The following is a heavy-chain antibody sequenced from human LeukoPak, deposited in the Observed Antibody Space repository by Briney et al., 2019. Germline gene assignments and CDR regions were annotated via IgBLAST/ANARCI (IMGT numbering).Heavy chain of an antibody. Sequence: GASVKVSCKASGYTFTSYYMHWVRQAPGQGLEWMGIINPSGGSTSYAQKFQGRVTMTRDTSTSTVYMELSSLRSEDTAVYYCARAKPSMTTVVTPLRYYYYYYYMDVWGKGTTVTVSS. CDR1: GYTFTSYY. J-gene: IGHJ6*03. V-gene: IGHV1-46*01. CDR2: INPSGGST. CDR3: ARAKPSMTTVVTPLRYYYYYYYMDV. D-gene: IGHD4-23*01.